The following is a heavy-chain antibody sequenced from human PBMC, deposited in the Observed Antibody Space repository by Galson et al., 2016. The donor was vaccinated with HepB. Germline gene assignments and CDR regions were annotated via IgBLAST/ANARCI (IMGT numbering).Heavy chain of an antibody. CDR1: GYTLTELS. CDR3: ATDVPLRWRARGWFDS. J-gene: IGHJ5*01. CDR2: FDPEDGET. D-gene: IGHD4-23*01. Sequence: SVKVSCKVSGYTLTELSMHWVRQGPRRGLEWMGGFDPEDGETIYAQKFQGGVSMTEDTSTAYMELSSLRSEDTAVYYCATDVPLRWRARGWFDSWGQGTLVTVSS. V-gene: IGHV1-24*01.